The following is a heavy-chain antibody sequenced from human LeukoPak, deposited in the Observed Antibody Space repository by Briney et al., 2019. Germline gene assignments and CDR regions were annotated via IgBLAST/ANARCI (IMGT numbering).Heavy chain of an antibody. CDR1: GYTFTSYA. Sequence: ASVKVSCKASGYTFTSYAMNWVRQAPGQGLEWMGGIIPIFGTANYAQKFQGRVTITADKSTSTAYMELSSLRSEDTAVYYCAREGENYYDSSGAVPFDYWGQGTLVTVSS. D-gene: IGHD3-22*01. J-gene: IGHJ4*02. V-gene: IGHV1-69*06. CDR3: AREGENYYDSSGAVPFDY. CDR2: IIPIFGTA.